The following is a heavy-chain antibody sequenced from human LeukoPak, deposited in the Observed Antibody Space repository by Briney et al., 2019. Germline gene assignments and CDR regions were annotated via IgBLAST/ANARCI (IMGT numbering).Heavy chain of an antibody. CDR1: GFTFSSYA. V-gene: IGHV3-23*01. CDR3: AKDGLRALGANLYYFDY. CDR2: ISGSGGST. J-gene: IGHJ4*02. Sequence: GGSLRLSCAASGFTFSSYAMSWVRQAPGKGLEWVSAISGSGGSTYYADSVQGRFTISRDNSKNTLYLQMNSLRAEDTAVYYCAKDGLRALGANLYYFDYWGQGTLVTVSS. D-gene: IGHD5-12*01.